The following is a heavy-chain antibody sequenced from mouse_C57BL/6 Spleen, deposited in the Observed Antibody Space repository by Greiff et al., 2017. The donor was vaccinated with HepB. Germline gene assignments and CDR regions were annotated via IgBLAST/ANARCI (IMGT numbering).Heavy chain of an antibody. CDR2: IYPGSGST. CDR3: AREERYYGSKGNCDY. D-gene: IGHD1-1*01. V-gene: IGHV1-55*01. CDR1: GYTFTSYW. Sequence: QVQLQQPGAELVKPGASVKMSCKASGYTFTSYWITWVKQRPGQGLEWIGDIYPGSGSTNYNEKFKSKATLTVDTSSRTAYMQLSSLTSEDSAVYYCAREERYYGSKGNCDYWGQGTTLTVSS. J-gene: IGHJ2*01.